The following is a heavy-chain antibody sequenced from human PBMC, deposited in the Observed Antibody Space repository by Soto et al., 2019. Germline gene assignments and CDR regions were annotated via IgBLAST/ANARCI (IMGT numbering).Heavy chain of an antibody. J-gene: IGHJ4*02. CDR2: INAGNGNT. D-gene: IGHD2-2*01. CDR1: GYTFTSYA. Sequence: QVQLVQSGAEVKKPGASVKVSCKASGYTFTSYAMHWVRQAPGQRLEWMGWINAGNGNTKYSQKFQGRVTITRDTSASTAYMELSSLRSEDTAVYYCVRSVVVPAAPDYWGQGTLVTVSS. V-gene: IGHV1-3*01. CDR3: VRSVVVPAAPDY.